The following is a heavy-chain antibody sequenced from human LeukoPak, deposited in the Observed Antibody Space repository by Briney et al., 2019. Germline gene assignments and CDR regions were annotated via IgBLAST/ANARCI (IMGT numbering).Heavy chain of an antibody. Sequence: SETLSLTCTVSGASITTTLYYWVWARQSPGKGLEWIGSFYYGGIAYYHPSLKSRVTVSVDTSRSQFSLKLISVTAADTAVYYCARAGRDGYSPASDSFDIWGQGKTVTVSS. J-gene: IGHJ3*02. CDR3: ARAGRDGYSPASDSFDI. D-gene: IGHD5-24*01. CDR2: FYYGGIA. V-gene: IGHV4-39*07. CDR1: GASITTTLYY.